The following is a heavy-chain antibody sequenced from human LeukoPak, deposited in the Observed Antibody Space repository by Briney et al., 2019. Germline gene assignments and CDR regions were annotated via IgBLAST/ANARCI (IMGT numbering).Heavy chain of an antibody. CDR1: GFTFSSYG. V-gene: IGHV3-30*18. Sequence: GGSLRLSCAASGFTFSSYGMHWVRQAPGKGLEWVAVISYDGSNKYYADSVKGRFTISRDNSKNTLYLQMNSLRAEDTAVYYCANWRDYRLAAFDIWGQGTMVTVSS. CDR2: ISYDGSNK. CDR3: ANWRDYRLAAFDI. D-gene: IGHD3-9*01. J-gene: IGHJ3*02.